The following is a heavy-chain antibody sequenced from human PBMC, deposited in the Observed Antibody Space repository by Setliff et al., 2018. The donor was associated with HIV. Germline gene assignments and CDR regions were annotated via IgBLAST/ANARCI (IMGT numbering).Heavy chain of an antibody. D-gene: IGHD3-22*01. V-gene: IGHV3-48*03. CDR1: GFTFSRFE. CDR3: AREGSSGYTGWFDS. Sequence: PGESLKISCAASGFTFSRFEMNWVRQDPGKGLEWVSYIDSSGETVYYADSVKGRFTISRDNARNSLFLQMNNLRVDDTAIYYCAREGSSGYTGWFDSWGQGMQVTVSS. CDR2: IDSSGETV. J-gene: IGHJ5*01.